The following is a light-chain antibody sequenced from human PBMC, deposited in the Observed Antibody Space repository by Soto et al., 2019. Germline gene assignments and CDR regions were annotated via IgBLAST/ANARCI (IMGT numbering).Light chain of an antibody. CDR1: QSVSSTY. V-gene: IGKV3-20*01. Sequence: EIVLTQSPGTLSLSPGERATLSCRASQSVSSTYLAWYQQKPGQAPRLLIYRASSRATGIPDRFSGSGSGTDFTLTISRLEPEDFAVYYWQQYGSLFGPGTKVDIK. J-gene: IGKJ3*01. CDR2: RAS. CDR3: QQYGSL.